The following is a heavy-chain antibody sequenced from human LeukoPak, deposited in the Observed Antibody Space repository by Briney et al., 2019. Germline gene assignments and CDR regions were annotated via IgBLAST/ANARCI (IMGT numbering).Heavy chain of an antibody. CDR1: GGSISSYY. D-gene: IGHD6-19*01. Sequence: PSETLSLTCTVSGGSISSYYWSWIRQRPGKGLEWIGYIYYSGSTNYNPSLKSRVTISVDTSKNQFSLKLSSVTAADTAMYYCARLPDSSGPTSLDYWGQGTLVTVSS. CDR3: ARLPDSSGPTSLDY. V-gene: IGHV4-59*01. J-gene: IGHJ4*02. CDR2: IYYSGST.